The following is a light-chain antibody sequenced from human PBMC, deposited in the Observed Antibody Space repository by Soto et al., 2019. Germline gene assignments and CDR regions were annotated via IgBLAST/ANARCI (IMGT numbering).Light chain of an antibody. CDR1: QSLLHGNGKTY. Sequence: DIVLTQTPLSLSVTPGQPASISCKSTQSLLHGNGKTYLYWYLQRPGQPPQLLIYEVSNRFSGVXDXXSGSGSGTDFTLKISRVEAEDVGVYYCMHTIKLLITFGQGTRLEIK. J-gene: IGKJ5*01. V-gene: IGKV2D-29*01. CDR2: EVS. CDR3: MHTIKLLIT.